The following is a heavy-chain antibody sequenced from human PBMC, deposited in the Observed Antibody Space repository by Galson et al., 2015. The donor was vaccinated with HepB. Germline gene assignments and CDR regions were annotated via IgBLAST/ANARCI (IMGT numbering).Heavy chain of an antibody. CDR3: ASGGCVGEISALDY. V-gene: IGHV1-18*01. Sequence: SVKVSCKASGYSFSNYGINWVRQAPGKGLEWMGWINSYNSNIKYAHKFKGRFTMTTDTAENSPYMQLNSLRSDDTAVYYCASGGCVGEISALDYWGRGTLVTVSS. D-gene: IGHD3-16*02. CDR2: INSYNSNI. CDR1: GYSFSNYG. J-gene: IGHJ4*02.